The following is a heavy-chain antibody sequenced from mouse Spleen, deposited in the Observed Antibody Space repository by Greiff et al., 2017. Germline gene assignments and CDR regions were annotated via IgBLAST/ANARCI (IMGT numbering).Heavy chain of an antibody. V-gene: IGHV1-5*01. D-gene: IGHD1-1*01. Sequence: SGTVLARPGASVKMSCKASGYSFTSYWMHWVKQRPGQGLEWIGAIYPGNSDTSYNQKFKGKAKLTAVTSASTAYMELSSLTNEDSAVYYCTRDYGSSYWYFDVWGAGTTVTVSS. J-gene: IGHJ1*01. CDR2: IYPGNSDT. CDR1: GYSFTSYW. CDR3: TRDYGSSYWYFDV.